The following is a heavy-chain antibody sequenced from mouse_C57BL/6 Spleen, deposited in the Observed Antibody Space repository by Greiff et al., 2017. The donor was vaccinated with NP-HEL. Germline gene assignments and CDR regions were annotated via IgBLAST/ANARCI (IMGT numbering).Heavy chain of an antibody. Sequence: QVQLKESGPELVKPGASVKLSCKASGYTFTSYDINWVKQRPGQGLEWIGWIYPRDGSTKYNEKFKGKATLTVDTSSSTAYMELHSLTSEDSAVYFGARKEGISYYYAMDYWGQGTSVTVSS. D-gene: IGHD5-2*01. CDR1: GYTFTSYD. CDR2: IYPRDGST. CDR3: ARKEGISYYYAMDY. J-gene: IGHJ4*01. V-gene: IGHV1-85*01.